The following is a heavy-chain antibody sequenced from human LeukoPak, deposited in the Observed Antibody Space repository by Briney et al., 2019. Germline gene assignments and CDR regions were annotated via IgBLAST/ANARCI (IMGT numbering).Heavy chain of an antibody. CDR1: GGSIGSSSYY. J-gene: IGHJ4*02. CDR2: IYYSGST. Sequence: SETLSLTCTVSGGSIGSSSYYWGWIRQPPGKELEWIGSIYYSGSTNYNPSLKSRVTISVDTSKNQFSLKLSSVTAADTAVYYCARRGSYYRVDYWGQGTLVTVSS. D-gene: IGHD1-26*01. V-gene: IGHV4-39*07. CDR3: ARRGSYYRVDY.